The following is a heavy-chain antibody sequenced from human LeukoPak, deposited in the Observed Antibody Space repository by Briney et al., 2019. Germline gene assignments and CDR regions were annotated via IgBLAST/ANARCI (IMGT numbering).Heavy chain of an antibody. CDR1: GFTFSSYG. CDR3: AKGRTLVGGSTRSYDY. D-gene: IGHD1-26*01. J-gene: IGHJ4*02. Sequence: GGTLRLSCAASGFTFSSYGMSWVRQAPGKGLEWVSAISGSGGSTYYADSVKGRFTISRDNSKNTLYLQMNSLRVEDTAVYYCAKGRTLVGGSTRSYDYWGQGTLVTVSS. CDR2: ISGSGGST. V-gene: IGHV3-23*01.